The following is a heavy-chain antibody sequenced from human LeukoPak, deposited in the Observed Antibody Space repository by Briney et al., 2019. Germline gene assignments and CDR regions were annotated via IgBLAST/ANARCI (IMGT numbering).Heavy chain of an antibody. V-gene: IGHV4-59*01. CDR3: ARASSGRDAFDI. Sequence: SETLSLTCTVSGGSISNYYWSWIRQPPGKGLEWIGYIYYSGSTNYNPSLKSRVTISVDTSKNQFSLKLTSVTAADTAVYYCARASSGRDAFDIWGQGTMVTVSS. J-gene: IGHJ3*02. CDR2: IYYSGST. CDR1: GGSISNYY. D-gene: IGHD5-12*01.